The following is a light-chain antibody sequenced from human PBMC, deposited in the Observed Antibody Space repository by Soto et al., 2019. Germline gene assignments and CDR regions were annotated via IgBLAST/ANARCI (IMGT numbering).Light chain of an antibody. J-gene: IGKJ1*01. CDR1: QSVSSY. V-gene: IGKV3-11*01. Sequence: EIVLTQSPATLSLSPGERATLSCRASQSVSSYLAWYQQKPGQAPRLLIYDASNRATGIPARFSGSGSGTEFTLTISSLQPEDFATYYCQQYNTYSWTFGQGTKVDIK. CDR3: QQYNTYSWT. CDR2: DAS.